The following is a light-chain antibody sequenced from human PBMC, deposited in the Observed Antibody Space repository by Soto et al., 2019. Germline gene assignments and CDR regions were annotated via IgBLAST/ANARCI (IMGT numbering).Light chain of an antibody. CDR1: QSVSNN. CDR2: SAS. J-gene: IGKJ4*01. V-gene: IGKV3-15*01. CDR3: QQYNNWPPLT. Sequence: EIVMTQSPATLSVSLGERATLSCRASQSVSNNLAWYQQKPGQAPRLLIYSASTRATGVPARFTGSGSGTEFTFTISSLQSEDFAVYYCQQYNNWPPLTFGGGTKVEIK.